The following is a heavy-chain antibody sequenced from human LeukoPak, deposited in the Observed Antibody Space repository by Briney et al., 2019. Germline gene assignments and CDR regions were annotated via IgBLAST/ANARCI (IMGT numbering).Heavy chain of an antibody. CDR1: GFTFGSYA. V-gene: IGHV3-30*03. CDR2: ISYDGSVK. CDR3: ATPLDYYDSSGYHQGGD. J-gene: IGHJ4*02. Sequence: GGSLRLSCAASGFTFGSYAMHWVRQAPGKGLEWVAVISYDGSVKYYVDSVKGRFTISRDNAKNSLYLQMNSLRAEDTAVYYCATPLDYYDSSGYHQGGDWGQGTLVTVSS. D-gene: IGHD3-22*01.